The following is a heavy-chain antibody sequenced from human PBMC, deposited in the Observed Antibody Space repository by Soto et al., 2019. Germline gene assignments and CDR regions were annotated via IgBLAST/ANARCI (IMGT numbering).Heavy chain of an antibody. J-gene: IGHJ6*02. D-gene: IGHD2-2*03. CDR1: GYTFTSYG. CDR2: ISAYNGNT. V-gene: IGHV1-18*01. CDR3: AREPTGYCSSTSCFRGHYYYGMDV. Sequence: QVQLVQSGAEVKKPGASVKVSCKASGYTFTSYGISWVRQAPGQGLEWMGWISAYNGNTNYAQKLQGRVTMTTDTSTSTAYMELRSLRSDDTAVYYCAREPTGYCSSTSCFRGHYYYGMDVWGQGTTVTVSS.